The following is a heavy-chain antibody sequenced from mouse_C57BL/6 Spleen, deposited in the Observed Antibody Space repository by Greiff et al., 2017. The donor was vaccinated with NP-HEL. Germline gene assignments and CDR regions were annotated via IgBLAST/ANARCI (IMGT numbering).Heavy chain of an antibody. D-gene: IGHD4-1*01. V-gene: IGHV1-69*01. CDR1: GYTFTSYW. J-gene: IGHJ4*01. Sequence: QVQLQQSGAELVMPGASVKLSCKASGYTFTSYWMHWVKQRPGQGLEWIGEIDPSDGYTNYNQKFKGKSTLTVDKSSSTAYMQLSSLTSEDSAVYYCARWRYWDRGLDYWGQGTSVTVSA. CDR2: IDPSDGYT. CDR3: ARWRYWDRGLDY.